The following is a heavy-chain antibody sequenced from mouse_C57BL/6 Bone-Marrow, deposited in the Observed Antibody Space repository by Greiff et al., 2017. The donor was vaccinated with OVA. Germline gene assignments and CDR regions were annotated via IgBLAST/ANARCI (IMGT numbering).Heavy chain of an antibody. D-gene: IGHD1-1*01. CDR1: GFTFSSYA. J-gene: IGHJ1*03. V-gene: IGHV5-4*01. CDR2: ISDGGSYT. CDR3: ARSSFYYYGSSYLHWYFDV. Sequence: EVQLVESGGGLVKPGGSLKLSCAASGFTFSSYAMSWVRQTPEKRLEWVATISDGGSYTYYPDNVKGRFTISRDNAKNNLYLQMSHLKSEDTAMYYCARSSFYYYGSSYLHWYFDVWGTGTTVTVSS.